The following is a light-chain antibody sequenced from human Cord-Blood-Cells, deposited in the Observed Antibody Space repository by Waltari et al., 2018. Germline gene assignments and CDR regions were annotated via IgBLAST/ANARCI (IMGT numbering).Light chain of an antibody. V-gene: IGLV2-8*01. CDR1: SSDVGGYNY. Sequence: QSALTQPPSASGSPGQPVTISCPGTSSDVGGYNYVSWYQQHPGQPPKLMSYEVSKRPSGVPDRFSGSKSGNTASLTVSGLQAEDEADYYCSSYAGSNNWVFGGGTKLTVL. CDR3: SSYAGSNNWV. CDR2: EVS. J-gene: IGLJ3*02.